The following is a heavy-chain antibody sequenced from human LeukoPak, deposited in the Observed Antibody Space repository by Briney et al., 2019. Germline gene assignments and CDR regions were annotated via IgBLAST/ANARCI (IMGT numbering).Heavy chain of an antibody. CDR2: IWYDGSNK. V-gene: IGHV3-33*01. J-gene: IGHJ4*02. Sequence: PGGSLRLSCVASGFTFSSYGMHWVRQAPGKGLEWMAVIWYDGSNKYYADSVKGRFTISRGNSKNTLYLQMNSLRAEDTAVYYCARGRQQLVDYWGQGTLVTVSS. CDR1: GFTFSSYG. D-gene: IGHD6-13*01. CDR3: ARGRQQLVDY.